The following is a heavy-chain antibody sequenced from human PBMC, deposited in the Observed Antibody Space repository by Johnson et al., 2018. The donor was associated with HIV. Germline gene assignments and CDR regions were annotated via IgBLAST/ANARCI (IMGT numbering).Heavy chain of an antibody. CDR2: INQDGRDR. V-gene: IGHV3-7*01. CDR1: GFSFSSYW. D-gene: IGHD3-3*01. CDR3: ARDQAIFGVVLASDAFDI. J-gene: IGHJ3*02. Sequence: EVQLVESGGGLAQPGGSLRLSCAASGFSFSSYWMTWVRQAPGKGLEWVANINQDGRDRYYVASVQGRFTISRDNAQNSLYLQMNSLRGEDTAVYYCARDQAIFGVVLASDAFDIWGQGTMVTVSS.